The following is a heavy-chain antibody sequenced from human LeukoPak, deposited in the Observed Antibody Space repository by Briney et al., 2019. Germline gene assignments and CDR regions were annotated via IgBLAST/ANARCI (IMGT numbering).Heavy chain of an antibody. CDR1: GGSISSGGYY. CDR3: ARDSAYYYDSSGYGRAFDI. V-gene: IGHV4-31*03. Sequence: PSQTPSLTCTVSGGSISSGGYYWSWIRQHPGKGLEWIGYIYYSGSTYYNPSLKSRVTISVDTPKNQFSLKLRSVTAADTAVYYCARDSAYYYDSSGYGRAFDIWGQGTMVTVSS. CDR2: IYYSGST. D-gene: IGHD3-22*01. J-gene: IGHJ3*02.